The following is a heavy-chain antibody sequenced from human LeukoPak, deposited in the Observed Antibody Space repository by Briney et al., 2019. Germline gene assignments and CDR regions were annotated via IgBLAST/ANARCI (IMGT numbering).Heavy chain of an antibody. CDR2: IYYSGST. V-gene: IGHV4-59*01. J-gene: IGHJ4*02. CDR3: ARGLYIAAAGPYYFDY. CDR1: GGSISSYY. D-gene: IGHD6-13*01. Sequence: SETLSLTYTVSGGSISSYYWSWIRQPPGKGLEWIGYIYYSGSTNYNPSLKSRVTISVDTSKNQFSLKLSSVTAADTAVYYCARGLYIAAAGPYYFDYWGQGILVTVSS.